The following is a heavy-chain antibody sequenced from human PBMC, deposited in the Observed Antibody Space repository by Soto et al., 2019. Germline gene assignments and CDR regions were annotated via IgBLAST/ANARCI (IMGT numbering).Heavy chain of an antibody. CDR3: ARESPYYDLWSGYEYYYYGMDV. D-gene: IGHD3-3*01. Sequence: PGGSLRLSCAASGLTYSSYEMNWVRQAPGKGLEWVSYISSSGSTIYYADSVKGRFTISRDNAKNSLYLQMNSLRAEDTAVYYCARESPYYDLWSGYEYYYYGMDVWGQGTTFTVSS. CDR1: GLTYSSYE. CDR2: ISSSGSTI. J-gene: IGHJ6*02. V-gene: IGHV3-48*03.